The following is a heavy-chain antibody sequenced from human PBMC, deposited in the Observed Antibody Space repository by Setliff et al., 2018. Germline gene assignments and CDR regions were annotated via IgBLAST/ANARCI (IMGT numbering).Heavy chain of an antibody. CDR1: GGSISSGDYH. CDR3: ARDRQYCSSPTCYSSYFYYYGMDV. D-gene: IGHD2-2*02. V-gene: IGHV4-39*02. CDR2: LYYSGTT. Sequence: SETLSLTCTVSGGSISSGDYHWGWIRQPPGKRLEWIGSLYYSGTTYCNPSLNSRVTISMDTSTNQFSLKLSSVTAADTAVYYCARDRQYCSSPTCYSSYFYYYGMDVWGQGTTVTVSS. J-gene: IGHJ6*02.